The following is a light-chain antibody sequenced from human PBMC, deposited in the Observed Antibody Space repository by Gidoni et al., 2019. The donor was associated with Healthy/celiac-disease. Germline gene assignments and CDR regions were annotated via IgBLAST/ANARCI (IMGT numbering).Light chain of an antibody. Sequence: SALTQPPSASGSPGQPVTIPCTGTSSDVGVYHYVSWYQHHPGNAPDLMIYEVSKRPSGVPDRCSGSKSGNTASLTVSELQAEDEAYYYCSSYASSNNLVFGGGTKLTVL. CDR1: SSDVGVYHY. V-gene: IGLV2-8*01. CDR3: SSYASSNNLV. CDR2: EVS. J-gene: IGLJ3*02.